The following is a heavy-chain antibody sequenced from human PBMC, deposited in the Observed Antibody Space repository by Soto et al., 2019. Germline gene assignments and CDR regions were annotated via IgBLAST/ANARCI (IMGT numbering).Heavy chain of an antibody. Sequence: QVELVQSGVEVTKPGSSLKVSCKASGGTFTNYAFNWVRQAPGQGLAWMGGIIPFYDKAHYAEKFLGRFTNTSEKSTTTAYMELSALTSAVKVVYFCASGYRELYYDAMDVWGRGTPVIVSS. CDR3: ASGYRELYYDAMDV. CDR2: IIPFYDKA. J-gene: IGHJ6*02. CDR1: GGTFTNYA. D-gene: IGHD3-10*01. V-gene: IGHV1-69*06.